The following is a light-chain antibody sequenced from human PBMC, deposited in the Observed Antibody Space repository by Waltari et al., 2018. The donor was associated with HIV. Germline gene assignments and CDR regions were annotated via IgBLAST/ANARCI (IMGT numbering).Light chain of an antibody. CDR3: GAGHGSGRKFVYV. CDR2: VCTGGCVG. J-gene: IGLJ1*01. V-gene: IGLV9-49*01. CDR1: SGYTNYE. Sequence: QPVLTQPPSASVSLGASVTLTCTLNSGYTNYEVDWYQQRPGKGPRFVMRVCTGGCVGSKGAGVPDRCSCLASGLNRYLTIKNIQEEDEIDYYCGAGHGSGRKFVYVFATGTKVTV.